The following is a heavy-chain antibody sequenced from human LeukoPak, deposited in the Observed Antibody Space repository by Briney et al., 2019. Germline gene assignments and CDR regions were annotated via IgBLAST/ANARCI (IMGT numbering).Heavy chain of an antibody. Sequence: GASVKVSCKASGGTFSSYAISWVRQAPGQGLEWMGRINPNSGGTNYAQKFQGRVTMTRDTSISTAYMELSRLRSDDTAVYYCARDNGKLTLYAFDIWGQGTMVTVSS. V-gene: IGHV1-2*06. CDR1: GGTFSSYA. CDR3: ARDNGKLTLYAFDI. J-gene: IGHJ3*02. CDR2: INPNSGGT. D-gene: IGHD1-7*01.